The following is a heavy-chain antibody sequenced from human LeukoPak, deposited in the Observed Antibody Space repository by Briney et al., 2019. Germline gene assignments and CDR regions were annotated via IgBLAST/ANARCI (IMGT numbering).Heavy chain of an antibody. CDR1: GGTFSSYA. J-gene: IGHJ4*02. CDR3: ARGAVVRGVIIRYFDY. V-gene: IGHV1-69*13. CDR2: IIPIFGTA. Sequence: SVKVSCKASGGTFSSYAISWVRQAPGQGLEWMGGIIPIFGTANYAQKFQGRVTITADESTSTAYMELSSLRSEDTAVYYCARGAVVRGVIIRYFDYWGQGTLVTVSS. D-gene: IGHD3-10*01.